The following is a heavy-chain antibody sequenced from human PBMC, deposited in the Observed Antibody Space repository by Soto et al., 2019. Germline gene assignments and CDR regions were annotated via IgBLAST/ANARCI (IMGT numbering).Heavy chain of an antibody. CDR2: VSIGGST. CDR3: AKRRGAGGHFDY. D-gene: IGHD2-15*01. CDR1: GFTFSSYA. J-gene: IGHJ4*02. Sequence: DVQLLESGGGLVQPEGSLRLSCAASGFTFSSYAMGWVRQGPGKGLEWVAVVSIGGSTHYADSVRGRFTISRDNSKHTLSLQMNSLTAEDTAVYFCAKRRGAGGHFDYWGQGALVTVYS. V-gene: IGHV3-23*01.